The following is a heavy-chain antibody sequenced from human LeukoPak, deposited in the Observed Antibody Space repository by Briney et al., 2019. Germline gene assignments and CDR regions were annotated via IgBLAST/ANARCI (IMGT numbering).Heavy chain of an antibody. CDR1: GFTFGKYW. J-gene: IGHJ4*02. Sequence: GGSLRLSCVASGFTFGKYWMSWVRQAPGKGLEWVANIKLDGSEKDYVDSVKGRFTISRDNTKNSLYLQMNSLRVEDTAVFYCARDQYDTWSRRGNFDSWGQGTLVTVSS. D-gene: IGHD3-3*01. CDR3: ARDQYDTWSRRGNFDS. V-gene: IGHV3-7*03. CDR2: IKLDGSEK.